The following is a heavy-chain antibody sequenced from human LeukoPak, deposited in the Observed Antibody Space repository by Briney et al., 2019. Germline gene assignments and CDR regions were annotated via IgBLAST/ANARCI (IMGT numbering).Heavy chain of an antibody. CDR2: ISWNGGST. J-gene: IGHJ4*02. D-gene: IGHD5-24*01. V-gene: IGHV3-20*04. CDR3: ARRDGYNTFYFEY. Sequence: PGGSLRLSCVASGFDFDDYGMSWVRQGPGKGLEWVSYISWNGGSTGYADSVKGRFTISRDNAKNSLHLQMNSLRAEDTAVYYCARRDGYNTFYFEYWGQGTLVTVSS. CDR1: GFDFDDYG.